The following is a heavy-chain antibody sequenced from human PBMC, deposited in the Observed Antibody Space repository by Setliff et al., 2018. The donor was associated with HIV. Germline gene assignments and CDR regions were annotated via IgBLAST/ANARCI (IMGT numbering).Heavy chain of an antibody. J-gene: IGHJ3*01. V-gene: IGHV4-39*07. CDR3: AKDRSGSAYHGDDAFDV. CDR2: ILYTGNT. Sequence: SETLSLTCSVSGGSISSSTYYWGWIRQPPGKGLEWIGDILYTGNTYYNPSLKSRVAMSIDTSENQFSLRLISVTAADTAVYFCAKDRSGSAYHGDDAFDVWGQGTMVTVSS. D-gene: IGHD1-26*01. CDR1: GGSISSSTYY.